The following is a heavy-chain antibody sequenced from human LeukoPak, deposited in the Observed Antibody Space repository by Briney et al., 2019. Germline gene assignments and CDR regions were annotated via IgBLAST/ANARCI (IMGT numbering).Heavy chain of an antibody. D-gene: IGHD6-6*01. CDR2: IYHSGST. CDR3: ASLIPIAARHYDY. CDR1: GYSISSGYY. V-gene: IGHV4-38-2*01. J-gene: IGHJ4*02. Sequence: SETLSLTCAVSGYSISSGYYWGWIRQPPGKGLEWIGSIYHSGSTYYNPSLRSRVTISVDTSKNQFSLKLSSVTAADTAVYYCASLIPIAARHYDYWGQGTLVTVSS.